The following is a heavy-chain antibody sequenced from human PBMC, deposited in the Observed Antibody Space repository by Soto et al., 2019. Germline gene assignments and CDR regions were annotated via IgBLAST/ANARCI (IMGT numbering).Heavy chain of an antibody. D-gene: IGHD2-21*01. CDR3: VRSGTARLLRHRWLDT. V-gene: IGHV3-21*01. Sequence: EVQLVESGGGLVKPGGSLRLSCAASGFTFNTYDMNWVRQAPGKGLEWVSSITTSSAYIYYADSLKGRITISRDNAKNSLFLQMNSLRAEDTAVSYCVRSGTARLLRHRWLDTWGQGTLVTVSS. J-gene: IGHJ5*02. CDR2: ITTSSAYI. CDR1: GFTFNTYD.